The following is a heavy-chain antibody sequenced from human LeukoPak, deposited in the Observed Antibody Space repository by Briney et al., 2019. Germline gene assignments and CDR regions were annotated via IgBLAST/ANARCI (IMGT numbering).Heavy chain of an antibody. CDR2: ISGSGGST. CDR3: AKDRRMMSSYYGMDV. D-gene: IGHD3-16*01. J-gene: IGHJ6*02. V-gene: IGHV3-23*01. Sequence: HPGRSLRLSCAASGFTFDDYAMHWVRQAPGKGLEWVSAISGSGGSTYYADSVKGRFTISRDNSKNTLYLQLNSLRVEDTAVYYCAKDRRMMSSYYGMDVWGQGTTVTVSS. CDR1: GFTFDDYA.